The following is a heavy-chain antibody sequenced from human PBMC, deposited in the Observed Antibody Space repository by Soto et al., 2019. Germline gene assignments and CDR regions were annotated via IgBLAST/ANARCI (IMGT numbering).Heavy chain of an antibody. CDR1: GVNFSSYS. J-gene: IGHJ3*02. CDR3: ATTSGSYSSDAFDI. D-gene: IGHD1-26*01. CDR2: ISSSSSYI. Sequence: PVVSQRLCWAASGVNFSSYSMNWVRPAPGKGLEWVSSISSSSSYIYYADSVKGRFTISRDNAKNSLYLQMNSLRAEDTAVYYCATTSGSYSSDAFDIWGQGTMVTVSS. V-gene: IGHV3-21*01.